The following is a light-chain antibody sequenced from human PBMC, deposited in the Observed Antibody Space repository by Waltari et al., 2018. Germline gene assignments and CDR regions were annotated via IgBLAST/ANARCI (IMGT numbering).Light chain of an antibody. CDR1: QSVLYSSNNKNY. J-gene: IGKJ2*01. Sequence: DIVMTQSPDSLAVSLGERATINCKSSQSVLYSSNNKNYLAWYQQKPGPPPKGLIYWASFRESGVPDRFSGSGSETDFTLTISSLQAEDVAVYYCQQYYSTPPYTFGQGTKLEIK. CDR2: WAS. V-gene: IGKV4-1*01. CDR3: QQYYSTPPYT.